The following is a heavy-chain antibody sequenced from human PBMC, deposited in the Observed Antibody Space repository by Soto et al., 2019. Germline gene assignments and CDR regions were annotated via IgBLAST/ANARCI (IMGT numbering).Heavy chain of an antibody. CDR2: IRSKANSYAT. CDR3: TSLGSGYCSGGSCSYYYYYGMDV. D-gene: IGHD2-15*01. V-gene: IGHV3-73*01. Sequence: EVQLVESGGGLVQPGGSLKLSCAASGFTFSGSAMHWVRQASGKGLEWVGRIRSKANSYATAYAASVKGRFTISRDDSKNTGYLQMNSLKTEDTAVYYCTSLGSGYCSGGSCSYYYYYGMDVWGQGTTVTVSS. CDR1: GFTFSGSA. J-gene: IGHJ6*02.